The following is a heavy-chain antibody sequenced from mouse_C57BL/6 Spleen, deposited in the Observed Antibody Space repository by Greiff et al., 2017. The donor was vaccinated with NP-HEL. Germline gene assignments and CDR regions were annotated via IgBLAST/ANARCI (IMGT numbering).Heavy chain of an antibody. Sequence: QVQLQQSGAELVRPGSSVKLSCKASGYTFTSYWMHWVKQRPIQGLEWIGNIDPSDSETHYNQKFKDKATLTVDKSSSTAYMQLSSLTSEDSAVYYCARDDGYYDYFDYWGQGTTLTVSS. D-gene: IGHD2-3*01. V-gene: IGHV1-52*01. CDR3: ARDDGYYDYFDY. J-gene: IGHJ2*01. CDR1: GYTFTSYW. CDR2: IDPSDSET.